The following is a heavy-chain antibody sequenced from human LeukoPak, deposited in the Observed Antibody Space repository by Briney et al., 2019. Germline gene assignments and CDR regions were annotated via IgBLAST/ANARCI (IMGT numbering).Heavy chain of an antibody. V-gene: IGHV3-53*03. CDR2: IYSGGNT. J-gene: IGHJ4*01. Sequence: GGSLRLSCAASGFTVSNSYMSWVRQRPGKGLEWVSVIYSGGNTYYAGSVRGRFTISRDNSQNTLYLQMNSLRVDDTALYFCARAGFYSGWYVVDFWGHGTLVTVSS. D-gene: IGHD6-19*01. CDR3: ARAGFYSGWYVVDF. CDR1: GFTVSNSY.